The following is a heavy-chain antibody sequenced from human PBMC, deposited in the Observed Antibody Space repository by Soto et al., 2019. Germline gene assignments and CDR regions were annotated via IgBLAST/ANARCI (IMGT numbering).Heavy chain of an antibody. Sequence: QVQLVESGGGVVQPGRSLRLSCAASGFTFSSYGMHWVRQAPGKGLEWVAVIWYDGSNKYYADSVKGRFTISRDNSKNTLYLQMNSLRAEDTAVYYCARDIVVGATADALDIWGEGTMVTVSS. CDR2: IWYDGSNK. CDR1: GFTFSSYG. J-gene: IGHJ3*02. V-gene: IGHV3-33*01. CDR3: ARDIVVGATADALDI. D-gene: IGHD1-26*01.